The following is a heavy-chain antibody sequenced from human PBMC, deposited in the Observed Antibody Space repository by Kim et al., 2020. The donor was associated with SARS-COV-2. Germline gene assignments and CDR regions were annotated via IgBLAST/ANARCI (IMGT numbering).Heavy chain of an antibody. Sequence: SVKVSCKASGFTFTSSAMQWVRQARGQRLEWIGWIVVGSGNTNYAQKFQERVTITRDMSTSTAYMELSSLRSEDTAVYYCAADDYGDYYGMDVWGQGTTVTVSS. CDR3: AADDYGDYYGMDV. J-gene: IGHJ6*02. CDR2: IVVGSGNT. D-gene: IGHD4-17*01. V-gene: IGHV1-58*02. CDR1: GFTFTSSA.